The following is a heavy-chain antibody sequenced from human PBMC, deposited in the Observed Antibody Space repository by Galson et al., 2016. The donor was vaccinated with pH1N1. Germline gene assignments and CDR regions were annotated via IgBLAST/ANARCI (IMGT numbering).Heavy chain of an antibody. CDR2: LNPNSGGT. D-gene: IGHD3-10*01. J-gene: IGHJ5*02. CDR1: GYSFTRHY. CDR3: ATGSGNSWFDP. Sequence: SVKVSCKASGYSFTRHYIHWARQAPGHGLEWMGWLNPNSGGTTYAQNFQDKIILTRDTAIDTAHMELSGLTSDDTALYFCATGSGNSWFDPWGQGTLVTVSS. V-gene: IGHV1-2*02.